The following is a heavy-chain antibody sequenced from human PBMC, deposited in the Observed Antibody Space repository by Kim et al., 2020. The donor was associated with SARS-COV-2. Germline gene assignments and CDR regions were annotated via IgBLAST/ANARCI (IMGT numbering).Heavy chain of an antibody. V-gene: IGHV1-46*01. D-gene: IGHD5-18*01. Sequence: ASVKVSCKASGYTFTSYYMHWVRQAPGQGLEWMGIINPSGGSTSYAQKFQGRVTMTRDTSTSTVYMELSSLRSEDTAVYYCARDLASTAMVPRPHYGMDVWGQGTTVTVSS. CDR3: ARDLASTAMVPRPHYGMDV. CDR2: INPSGGST. CDR1: GYTFTSYY. J-gene: IGHJ6*02.